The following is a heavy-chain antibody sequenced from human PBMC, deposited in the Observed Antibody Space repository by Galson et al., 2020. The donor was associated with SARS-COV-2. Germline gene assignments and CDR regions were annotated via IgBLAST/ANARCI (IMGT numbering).Heavy chain of an antibody. CDR2: IHPADSDT. V-gene: IGHV5-51*01. D-gene: IGHD3-10*01. CDR3: ARLTVYGGQYYL. CDR1: GYRFTNHW. Sequence: GESLKISCKASGYRFTNHWIAWVRQMSGKGLEWMGFIHPADSDTRYRPSLQGHVTISVDKSTNTAYLQWNSLKASDTATYYCARLTVYGGQYYLGGPGTLVTGSS. J-gene: IGHJ4*02.